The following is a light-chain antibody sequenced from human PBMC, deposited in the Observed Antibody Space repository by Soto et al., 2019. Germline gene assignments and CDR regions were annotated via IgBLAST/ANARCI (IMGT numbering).Light chain of an antibody. CDR1: SSNIGAGYD. CDR3: QSYDSSLTGAI. J-gene: IGLJ2*01. V-gene: IGLV1-40*01. Sequence: QSVLTQTPSVSGAPGQRVTISCTGSSSNIGAGYDVHWYQQLPGTAPKLLIYENNNRPSGVPDRFSGSKSGTSASLAVTGLQAEDEADYYCQSYDSSLTGAIFGGGTKLTVL. CDR2: ENN.